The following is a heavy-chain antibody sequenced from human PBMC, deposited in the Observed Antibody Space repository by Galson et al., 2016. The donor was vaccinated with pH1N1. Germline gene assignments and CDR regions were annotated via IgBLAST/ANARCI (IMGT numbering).Heavy chain of an antibody. J-gene: IGHJ4*02. V-gene: IGHV2-70*01. Sequence: PALVKPTQTLTLTCTFSGFSLSTSGMCVSWIRQPPGKALEWLALIDWDDDKYYSTSLKTRLTISKDTSKNQVVLTMTNMDPVDTATYYCARILYGDYAGYFDYWGQGTLVTVSS. CDR2: IDWDDDK. CDR3: ARILYGDYAGYFDY. D-gene: IGHD4-17*01. CDR1: GFSLSTSGMC.